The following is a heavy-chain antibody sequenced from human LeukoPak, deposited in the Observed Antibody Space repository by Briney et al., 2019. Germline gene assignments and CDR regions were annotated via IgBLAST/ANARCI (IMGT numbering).Heavy chain of an antibody. CDR3: ARHGAYGGDPIYY. J-gene: IGHJ4*02. Sequence: GESLKISCKGSGYTFTSYWIGWVRQMPGKGLEWMGIIYPGDSDSRYSPSFQGQVTISADKSISTAYLQWSSLKASDTAMYFCARHGAYGGDPIYYWGQGTLVTVSS. D-gene: IGHD4-23*01. CDR1: GYTFTSYW. V-gene: IGHV5-51*01. CDR2: IYPGDSDS.